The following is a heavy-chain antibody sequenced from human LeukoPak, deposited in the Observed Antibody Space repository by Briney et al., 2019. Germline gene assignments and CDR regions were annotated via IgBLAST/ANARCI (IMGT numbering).Heavy chain of an antibody. CDR2: IYTSGST. CDR3: ARDKFPEWDYYDSSGYHDAFDI. V-gene: IGHV4-4*07. CDR1: GGSISSNY. Sequence: SETLSLTCTVSGGSISSNYWSWIRQPAGKGLEWIGRIYTSGSTNYNPSLKSRVTMSVDTSKNQFSLKLSSVTAADTAVYYCARDKFPEWDYYDSSGYHDAFDIWGQGTMVTVSS. D-gene: IGHD3-22*01. J-gene: IGHJ3*02.